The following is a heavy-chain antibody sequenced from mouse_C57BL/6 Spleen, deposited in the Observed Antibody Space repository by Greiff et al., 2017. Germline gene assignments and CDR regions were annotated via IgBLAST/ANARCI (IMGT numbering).Heavy chain of an antibody. CDR1: GYTFTSYW. CDR3: AIGDGSNCIFDY. D-gene: IGHD1-1*01. CDR2: IDPSDSYT. V-gene: IGHV1-69*01. J-gene: IGHJ2*01. Sequence: QVQLQQPGAELVMPGASVKLSCKASGYTFTSYWMHWVKQRPGQGLEWIGEIDPSDSYTNYNQKFKGKSTLTVDKSASTAYMQLSSLTSEDSAVYYCAIGDGSNCIFDYWGQGTTLTVSS.